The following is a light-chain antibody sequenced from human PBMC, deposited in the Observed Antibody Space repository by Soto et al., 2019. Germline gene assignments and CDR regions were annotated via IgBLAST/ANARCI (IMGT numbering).Light chain of an antibody. CDR2: EAT. Sequence: QRVLTQPASVSGSPGQSVTISCTGSSSDVGGYKFVSWYRQHPGKVPQLLIYEATKRPAGVSHRFSGSKSDNTASLTISGLQSEDEADYFCCSYAGPSIYVFGTGSKVTV. CDR1: SSDVGGYKF. V-gene: IGLV2-23*01. J-gene: IGLJ1*01. CDR3: CSYAGPSIYV.